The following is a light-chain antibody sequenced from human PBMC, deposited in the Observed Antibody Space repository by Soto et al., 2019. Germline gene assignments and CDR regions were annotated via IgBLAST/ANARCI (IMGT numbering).Light chain of an antibody. J-gene: IGKJ5*01. CDR3: QQANSFAIT. V-gene: IGKV1-12*01. Sequence: DIQMTQSPSFVSASVGDRVTITCRASQPISNWLAWYQQKPGKAPKLLIYVASALHSGVPSRFSGSGSGTEFTLTISSLQPEDFATYSCQQANSFAITFGQGTRLEIK. CDR1: QPISNW. CDR2: VAS.